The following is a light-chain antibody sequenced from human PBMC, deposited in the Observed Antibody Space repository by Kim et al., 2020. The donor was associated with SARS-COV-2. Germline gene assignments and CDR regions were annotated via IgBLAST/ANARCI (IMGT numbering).Light chain of an antibody. CDR1: QRVSSY. J-gene: IGKJ4*01. V-gene: IGKV3-11*01. CDR3: QQRSNWPPLT. CDR2: DAS. Sequence: SPEERAILYCMASQRVSSYLDWYQPKPGKAPRLLRYDASNRATGIPPRFSGSGSGTDFTLTISSLEPEDFAVYFCQQRSNWPPLTFGGGTKVEIK.